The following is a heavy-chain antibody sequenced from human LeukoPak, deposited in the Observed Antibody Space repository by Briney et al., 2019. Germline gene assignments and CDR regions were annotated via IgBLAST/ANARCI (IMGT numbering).Heavy chain of an antibody. CDR2: ISGSGGST. J-gene: IGHJ4*02. Sequence: GGSLRLSCAASGFNFRSYAMSWVRQAPGKGLEWVSAISGSGGSTYSADSVKGRFTISRDNSKNTLYLQMNTLRAEDTAVYYCAKDVYEVGASTLDYRGQGTLVTVSS. D-gene: IGHD1-26*01. CDR3: AKDVYEVGASTLDY. V-gene: IGHV3-23*01. CDR1: GFNFRSYA.